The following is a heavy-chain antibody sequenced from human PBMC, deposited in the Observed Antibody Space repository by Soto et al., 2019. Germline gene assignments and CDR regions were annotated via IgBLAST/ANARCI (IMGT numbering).Heavy chain of an antibody. D-gene: IGHD2-15*01. V-gene: IGHV3-23*01. CDR3: APHVHCSGGSCHYDAFDI. CDR2: IRDGGEST. CDR1: GFIFGNYM. J-gene: IGHJ3*02. Sequence: EVQLLESGGGLVQPGESLRLSCAFSGFIFGNYMMTWVRQAPGKGLEWVSTIRDGGESTYYADSVKGRFTISRDNSKNTVYLQMDSRGVEDTAVYYCAPHVHCSGGSCHYDAFDIRGQGTMVTVSS.